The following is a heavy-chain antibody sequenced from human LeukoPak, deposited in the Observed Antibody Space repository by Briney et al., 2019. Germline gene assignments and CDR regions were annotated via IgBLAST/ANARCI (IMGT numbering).Heavy chain of an antibody. Sequence: GGSLRLSCAASGFTFSSYSMNWVRQAPGKGLEWVSYISSSSSTIYYADSVKGRFTISRDNAKNSLYLQMNSLRAEDTAVYYCARRRNPYSNYRPDFDYWGQGTLVTVSS. CDR1: GFTFSSYS. CDR3: ARRRNPYSNYRPDFDY. V-gene: IGHV3-48*04. J-gene: IGHJ4*02. CDR2: ISSSSSTI. D-gene: IGHD4-11*01.